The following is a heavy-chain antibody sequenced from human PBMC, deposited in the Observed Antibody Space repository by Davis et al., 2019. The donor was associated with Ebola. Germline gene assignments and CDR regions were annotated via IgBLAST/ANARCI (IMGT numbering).Heavy chain of an antibody. Sequence: GESLKISCAASGFTFSSYAMSWVRQAPGKGLEWVSTISGSGGSTYYAGSVKGRFTISRDNSKNTQYLQMNSLRGEDTAVYYCARETDGMDGWGKGTTVTVSS. CDR1: GFTFSSYA. V-gene: IGHV3-23*01. CDR2: ISGSGGST. CDR3: ARETDGMDG. J-gene: IGHJ6*04.